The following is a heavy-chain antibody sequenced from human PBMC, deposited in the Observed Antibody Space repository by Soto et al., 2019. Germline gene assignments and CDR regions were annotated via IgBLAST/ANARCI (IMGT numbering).Heavy chain of an antibody. V-gene: IGHV1-58*01. J-gene: IGHJ6*02. CDR2: IVVGSVNT. CDR1: GFTFTSSA. CDR3: AADLASTPLYYYGMDV. Sequence: SVKVSCKASGFTFTSSAVQGVRQARGQRLEWIGWIVVGSVNTNYAQKFQERGTITRYMSTSTAYMELSSLRSEDTAVCYWAADLASTPLYYYGMDVWGQGTTVTVSS.